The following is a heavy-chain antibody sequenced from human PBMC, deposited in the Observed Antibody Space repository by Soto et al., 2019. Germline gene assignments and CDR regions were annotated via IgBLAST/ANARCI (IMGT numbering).Heavy chain of an antibody. V-gene: IGHV3-30-3*01. Sequence: GGSLRLSCAASGFTFSSYAMHWVRQAPGKGLEWVAVISYDGSNKYYADSVKGRFTISRDNSKNTLYLQMNSLRAEDTAVYYCARDPEDPYSSSWQFDYWGQGTLVTVSS. D-gene: IGHD6-13*01. CDR3: ARDPEDPYSSSWQFDY. CDR2: ISYDGSNK. CDR1: GFTFSSYA. J-gene: IGHJ4*02.